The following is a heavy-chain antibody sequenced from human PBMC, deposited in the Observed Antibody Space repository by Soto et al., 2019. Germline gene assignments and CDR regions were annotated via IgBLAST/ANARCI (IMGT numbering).Heavy chain of an antibody. Sequence: QVQLVQSGAEVKKPGASVKVSCEASEYTYTSYGISWVRKAPGQGLEWMGGINVYNGNTNYAQKLQGRVTMTTDTFTSTAYLDLRSLRCDDTAVYFCARDTSRGEYDYWGQATLATVSS. CDR3: ARDTSRGEYDY. CDR1: EYTYTSYG. D-gene: IGHD3-10*01. J-gene: IGHJ4*02. V-gene: IGHV1-18*01. CDR2: INVYNGNT.